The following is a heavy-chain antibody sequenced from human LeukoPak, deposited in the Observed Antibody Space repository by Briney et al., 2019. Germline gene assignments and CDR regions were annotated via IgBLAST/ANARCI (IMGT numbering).Heavy chain of an antibody. CDR1: GFTFSSYG. Sequence: GGSLRLSCAASGFTFSSYGMHWVRQAPGKGLEWVAFIRYDGSNKYYADSVKGRFTISRDGSKNMIYLQMNTLRGDDTAVYYCARGAYYYGSGSKFDYWGQGTLVTVSS. CDR3: ARGAYYYGSGSKFDY. V-gene: IGHV3-30*02. D-gene: IGHD3-10*01. CDR2: IRYDGSNK. J-gene: IGHJ4*02.